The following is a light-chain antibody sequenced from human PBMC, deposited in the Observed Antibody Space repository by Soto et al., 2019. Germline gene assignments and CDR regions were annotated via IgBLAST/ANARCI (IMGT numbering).Light chain of an antibody. Sequence: EIVLTQSPGTLSLSPGERATLSCRASQSVSSSYLAWYQQKPGQAPSILSYGASSRAAGIPDRFSGSGSVTDFTVTISRLEPEDCAVYYCQQYGCSPPRASLYTFGQGTQLAIK. CDR2: GAS. J-gene: IGKJ2*01. CDR3: QQYGCSPPRASLYT. V-gene: IGKV3-20*01. CDR1: QSVSSSY.